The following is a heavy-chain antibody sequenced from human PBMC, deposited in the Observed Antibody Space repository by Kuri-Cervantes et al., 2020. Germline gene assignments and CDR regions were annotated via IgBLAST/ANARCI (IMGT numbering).Heavy chain of an antibody. J-gene: IGHJ3*02. CDR2: ISWNSGSI. CDR1: GFTFDDYA. V-gene: IGHV3-9*01. Sequence: GGSLRLSCAASGFTFDDYAMHWVRQAPGKGLEWVSGISWNSGSIGYADSVKGRFTISRDNAKNSLYLQMNSLRAEDAALYYCAKDIGHHSAFDIWGQGTMVTVSS. CDR3: AKDIGHHSAFDI.